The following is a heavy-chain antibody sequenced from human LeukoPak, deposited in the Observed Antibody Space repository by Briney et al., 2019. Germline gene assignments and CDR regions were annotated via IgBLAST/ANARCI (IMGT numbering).Heavy chain of an antibody. CDR3: ARGPYYYDSSGYQDY. J-gene: IGHJ4*02. V-gene: IGHV1-69*05. D-gene: IGHD3-22*01. CDR1: GGTFSSYA. Sequence: SVKVSCKASGGTFSSYAISWVRQAPGQGLEWMGRIIPIFGTADYVQKFQGRVTITTDESTSTAYMELSSLRSEDTAVYYCARGPYYYDSSGYQDYWGQGTLVTVSS. CDR2: IIPIFGTA.